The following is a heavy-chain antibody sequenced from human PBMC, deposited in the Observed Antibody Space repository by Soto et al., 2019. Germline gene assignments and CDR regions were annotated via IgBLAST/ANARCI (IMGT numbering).Heavy chain of an antibody. CDR1: GGSFSGYY. D-gene: IGHD4-17*01. J-gene: IGHJ4*02. Sequence: PSETLSLTCAVYGGSFSGYYWSWIRQPPGKGLEWIGEINHSGSTNYNPSLESRVTISVDTSKNQFSLKLSSVTAADTAVYYCARGRRTAVTIDYWGQGTLVTVS. V-gene: IGHV4-34*01. CDR2: INHSGST. CDR3: ARGRRTAVTIDY.